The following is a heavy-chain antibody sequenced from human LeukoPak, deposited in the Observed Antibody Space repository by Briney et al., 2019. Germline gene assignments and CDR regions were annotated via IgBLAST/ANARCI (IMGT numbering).Heavy chain of an antibody. CDR1: GYTFTSYY. J-gene: IGHJ6*02. CDR2: INPSGDSA. Sequence: ASVKVSCKASGYTFTSYYMHWVRQAPGQGLEWMGVINPSGDSATYTQKFQGRVTMTRDTSTRTVYMEMSSLRSEDTAVYYCARGRSMDVWGQGTTITVSS. CDR3: ARGRSMDV. V-gene: IGHV1-46*01.